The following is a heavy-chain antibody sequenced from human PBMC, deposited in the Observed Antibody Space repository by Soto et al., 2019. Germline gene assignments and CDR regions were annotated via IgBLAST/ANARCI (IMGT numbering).Heavy chain of an antibody. Sequence: EVQLLESGGGLVQPGGSLSLSCAASAFTFNNYAMSWVRQAPGKGLEWVSGIGGSGRNTYYADSVKGRFTISRDNSNNTLFLQMNSLRAEDTAVYYCAKSRYSDSSGDFYDYWGQGTLVTVSS. CDR2: IGGSGRNT. CDR1: AFTFNNYA. D-gene: IGHD3-22*01. V-gene: IGHV3-23*01. J-gene: IGHJ4*02. CDR3: AKSRYSDSSGDFYDY.